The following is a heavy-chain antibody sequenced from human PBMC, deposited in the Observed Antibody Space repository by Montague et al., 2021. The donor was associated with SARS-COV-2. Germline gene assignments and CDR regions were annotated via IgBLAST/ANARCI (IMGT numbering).Heavy chain of an antibody. Sequence: SETLSLTCTASSGSLSGYYWNWIRQPPGKGLEWIGFTHYSGTTKYNPSHKSRLNMSLDTSKNQFSLTLNSVTAADTANYYCARGTAYDHVYYWGQGAPVTVAS. D-gene: IGHD2-8*02. V-gene: IGHV4-59*12. CDR3: ARGTAYDHVYY. J-gene: IGHJ4*02. CDR1: SGSLSGYY. CDR2: THYSGTT.